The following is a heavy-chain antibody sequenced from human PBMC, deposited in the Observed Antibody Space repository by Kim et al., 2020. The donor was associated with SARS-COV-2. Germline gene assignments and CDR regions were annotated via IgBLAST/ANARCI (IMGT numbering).Heavy chain of an antibody. CDR1: GFTFSSYA. Sequence: GSLRLSCAASGFTFSSYAMSWVRQAPGKGLEWVSAISGSGGSTYYADSVKGRFTISRDNSKNTLYLQMNSLRAEDTAVYYCAKVRARLLGYYYYGMDVWGQGPTVTVSS. CDR3: AKVRARLLGYYYYGMDV. D-gene: IGHD2-8*02. V-gene: IGHV3-23*01. J-gene: IGHJ6*02. CDR2: ISGSGGST.